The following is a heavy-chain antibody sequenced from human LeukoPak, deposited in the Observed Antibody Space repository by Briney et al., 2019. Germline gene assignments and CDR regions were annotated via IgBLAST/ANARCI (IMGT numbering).Heavy chain of an antibody. J-gene: IGHJ4*02. Sequence: GGSLRLSCAASGFTFSSYAMSWVRQAPGKRLEWVSAISGGGGTTYYEDSVKGRFTISRDNSKNTLFLQMNSLRAEDTAVYYCAKDSGPYTSGYYGHWGQGTLVTVSS. CDR3: AKDSGPYTSGYYGH. V-gene: IGHV3-23*01. CDR1: GFTFSSYA. CDR2: ISGGGGTT. D-gene: IGHD3-22*01.